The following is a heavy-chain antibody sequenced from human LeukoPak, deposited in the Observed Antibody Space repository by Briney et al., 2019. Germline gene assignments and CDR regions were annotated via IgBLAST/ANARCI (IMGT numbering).Heavy chain of an antibody. CDR2: IYHGGST. D-gene: IGHD3-10*01. CDR3: ARGEERGSGTVHFDY. CDR1: GGSISNNNW. V-gene: IGHV4-4*02. J-gene: IGHJ4*02. Sequence: TSGTLSLTCAVSGGSISNNNWWCWVRQPPGMGLEWIGEIYHGGSTNYNPSLKSRVTMSVDRSKNQFSLKLSSVTAADTAVYYCARGEERGSGTVHFDYWGQGTLVTVSS.